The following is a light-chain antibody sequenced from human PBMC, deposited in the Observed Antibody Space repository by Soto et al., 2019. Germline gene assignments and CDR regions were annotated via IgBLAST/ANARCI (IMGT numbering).Light chain of an antibody. CDR1: QSLLYSSNNKNY. CDR2: WAS. CDR3: QQYYSTPWT. J-gene: IGKJ1*01. V-gene: IGKV4-1*01. Sequence: DIVMTQSPDSLAVSLGERATINCKSIQSLLYSSNNKNYLAWYQQKPGQPPKLLIYWASTRESGVPDRFSGNDSGTDFTLTISRLQAEDVAVYYCQQYYSTPWTFGQGTKVEIK.